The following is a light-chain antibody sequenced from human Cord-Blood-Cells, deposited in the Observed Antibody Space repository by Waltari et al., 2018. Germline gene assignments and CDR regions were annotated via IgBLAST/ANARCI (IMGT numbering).Light chain of an antibody. J-gene: IGLJ3*02. V-gene: IGLV1-47*01. CDR2: RNN. Sequence: SVLTQPPSASGTPGQRVTISCSGSSSHIGSKYVSWYQQLPGTAPKLPIYRNNQRPSGVPDRFSCSKSGTAASLAISGLRSEDEADYYCAAWDDSLSGWVFGGGTKLTVL. CDR3: AAWDDSLSGWV. CDR1: SSHIGSKY.